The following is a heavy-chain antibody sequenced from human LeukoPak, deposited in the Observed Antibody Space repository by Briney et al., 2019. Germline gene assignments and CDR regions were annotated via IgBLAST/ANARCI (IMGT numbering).Heavy chain of an antibody. CDR3: AKDQTLLLWFGEGYFDY. J-gene: IGHJ4*02. V-gene: IGHV3-30*18. D-gene: IGHD3-10*01. Sequence: PGGSLRLSCAASGFTFSNAWMSWVRQAPGKGLEWVAVISYDGSNKYYADSVKGRFTISRDNSKNTLYLQMNSLRAEDTAVYYCAKDQTLLLWFGEGYFDYWGQGTLVTVSS. CDR2: ISYDGSNK. CDR1: GFTFSNAW.